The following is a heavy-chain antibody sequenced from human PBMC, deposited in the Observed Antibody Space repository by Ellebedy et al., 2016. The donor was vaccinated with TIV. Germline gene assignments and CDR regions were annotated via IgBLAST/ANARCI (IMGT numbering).Heavy chain of an antibody. D-gene: IGHD7-27*01. CDR1: GFTFSSYS. CDR2: ISSSSSYI. V-gene: IGHV3-21*04. Sequence: GESLKISXAASGFTFSSYSMNWVRQAPGKGLEWVSSISSSSSYIYYADSVKGRFTISRDNAKNSLYLQMNSLRAEDTAVYYCARDFTGDRPYDAFDIWGQGTMVTVSS. CDR3: ARDFTGDRPYDAFDI. J-gene: IGHJ3*02.